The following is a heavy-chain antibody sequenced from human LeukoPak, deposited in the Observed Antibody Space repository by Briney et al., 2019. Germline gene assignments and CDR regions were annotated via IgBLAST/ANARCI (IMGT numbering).Heavy chain of an antibody. V-gene: IGHV4-38-2*02. D-gene: IGHD2-15*01. CDR2: IYHSGST. CDR1: GYSISSGYY. CDR3: ARDTLGAFDI. Sequence: SETLSLTCTVSGYSISSGYYWGWIRQPPGKGLEWIGSIYHSGSTHFNPSLKSRVTISVDTSKNQFSLKLSSVTAADTAVYYCARDTLGAFDIWGQGTMVTVSS. J-gene: IGHJ3*02.